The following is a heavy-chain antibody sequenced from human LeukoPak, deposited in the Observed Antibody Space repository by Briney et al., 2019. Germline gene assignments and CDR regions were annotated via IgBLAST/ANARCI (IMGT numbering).Heavy chain of an antibody. CDR3: ARDRRGGSDMDY. CDR2: IYQSGST. D-gene: IGHD3-16*01. J-gene: IGHJ4*02. CDR1: GGSISNSYYY. Sequence: PSETLSPTCTVSGGSISNSYYYWAWIRQPPGAGLEWIGSIYQSGSTYYSPSLKSRVTISVDTSKNQFSLKLSSVTAADTAVYYCARDRRGGSDMDYWGQGTLVTVSS. V-gene: IGHV4-39*07.